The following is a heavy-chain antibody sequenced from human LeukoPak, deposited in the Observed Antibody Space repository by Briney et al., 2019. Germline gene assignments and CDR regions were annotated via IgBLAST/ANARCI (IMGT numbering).Heavy chain of an antibody. J-gene: IGHJ4*02. CDR1: GFTFSDYY. V-gene: IGHV3-11*06. CDR3: ARAPSPMVPYYFDY. D-gene: IGHD3-10*01. CDR2: ISSSSYT. Sequence: GGSLRLSCAASGFTFSDYYMSWIRQAPGKGLEWVSYISSSSYTNYADSVKGRFTISRDNAKNPLYLQMNSLRAEDTAVYYCARAPSPMVPYYFDYWGQGTLVTVSS.